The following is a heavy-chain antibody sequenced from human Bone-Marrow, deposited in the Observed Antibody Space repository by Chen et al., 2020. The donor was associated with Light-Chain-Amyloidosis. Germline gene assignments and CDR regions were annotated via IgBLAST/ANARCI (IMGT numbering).Heavy chain of an antibody. Sequence: QVQLVESGGGVVQPGRSLRLPCAASGFTFSSYAMHWVRQAPGKGLEWVEVISSAGSNKYYADALKGRFTMSRDNSKNTLYLQMNSLRAEETAVYYCARAPGYDFPFDYWGQGTLVTVSS. CDR2: ISSAGSNK. J-gene: IGHJ4*02. CDR3: ARAPGYDFPFDY. V-gene: IGHV3-30-3*01. CDR1: GFTFSSYA. D-gene: IGHD5-12*01.